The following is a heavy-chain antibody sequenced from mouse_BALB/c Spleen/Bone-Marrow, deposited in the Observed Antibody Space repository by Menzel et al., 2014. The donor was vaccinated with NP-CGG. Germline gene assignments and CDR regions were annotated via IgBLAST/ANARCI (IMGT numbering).Heavy chain of an antibody. V-gene: IGHV1-9*01. J-gene: IGHJ3*01. CDR2: LLPGSGST. CDR1: SYTFSSYW. Sequence: QVQLQQSGTELMKPGASVKISCKATSYTFSSYWIEWGNQRPGHGLEWIGELLPGSGSTNYNEKFKGKATFTADTSSNTAYMQLSSLTSEDSAVYYCARRGHGFAWFAYWGQGTLVTASA. CDR3: ARRGHGFAWFAY. D-gene: IGHD1-2*01.